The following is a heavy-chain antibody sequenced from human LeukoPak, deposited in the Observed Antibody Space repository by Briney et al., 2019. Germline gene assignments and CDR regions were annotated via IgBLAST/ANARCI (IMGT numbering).Heavy chain of an antibody. CDR3: ARNAVKAYSGSYDFDY. CDR2: ISAYNGNT. CDR1: GYTFTSYG. Sequence: ASVKVSCKASGYTFTSYGISWVRQAPGQGLEWMGRISAYNGNTNYAQKLQGRVTMTTDTSTSTAYMELRSLRSDDTAVYYCARNAVKAYSGSYDFDYWGQGTLVTVSS. J-gene: IGHJ4*02. D-gene: IGHD1-26*01. V-gene: IGHV1-18*01.